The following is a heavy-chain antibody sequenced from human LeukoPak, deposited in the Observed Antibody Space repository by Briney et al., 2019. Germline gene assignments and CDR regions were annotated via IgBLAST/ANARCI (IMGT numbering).Heavy chain of an antibody. CDR2: INPDNGDT. CDR3: ARFRLSDSRSKHYYFYYAMDV. J-gene: IGHJ6*02. V-gene: IGHV1-2*02. D-gene: IGHD5-12*01. CDR1: DYSFSGFY. Sequence: GASVKVSCTASDYSFSGFYIHWVRQAPGQGLEWMGWINPDNGDTNYAQKFQGRVTMTRYTSKITTYMELSRLRSDDTAVYYCARFRLSDSRSKHYYFYYAMDVWGQGTAVTVSS.